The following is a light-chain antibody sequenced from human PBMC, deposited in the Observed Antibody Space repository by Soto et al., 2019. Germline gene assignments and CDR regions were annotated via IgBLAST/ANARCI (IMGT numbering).Light chain of an antibody. CDR1: SSDIGLYNY. J-gene: IGLJ1*01. V-gene: IGLV2-14*01. CDR3: CAFTTSYTLV. Sequence: QSALTQPASVSGSPGQSITISCTGTSSDIGLYNYVSWYQQHPGKAPKLLIYEAAIRPSGISDRFSGSTSGNTASLSISGLQAEDEADYYCCAFTTSYTLVYGTGTKLTVL. CDR2: EAA.